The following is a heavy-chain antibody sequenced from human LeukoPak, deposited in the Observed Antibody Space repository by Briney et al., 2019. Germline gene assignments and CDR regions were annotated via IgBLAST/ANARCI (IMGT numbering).Heavy chain of an antibody. J-gene: IGHJ4*02. Sequence: GGSLRLSCAASGFTFSSYSMNWVRQAPGKGLEWVSYISSSSSTIYYADSVKGRFTISRDNAKNSLYLQMNSLRAEDTAVYYCVRDVSHCSSTSCYPDYWGQGTLVTVSS. CDR3: VRDVSHCSSTSCYPDY. V-gene: IGHV3-48*04. D-gene: IGHD2-2*01. CDR2: ISSSSSTI. CDR1: GFTFSSYS.